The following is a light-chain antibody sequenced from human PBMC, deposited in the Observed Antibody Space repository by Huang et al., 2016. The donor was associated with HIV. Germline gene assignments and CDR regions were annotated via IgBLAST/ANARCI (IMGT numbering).Light chain of an antibody. J-gene: IGKJ4*01. CDR2: DAS. CDR1: HSVDSD. Sequence: EIEMTQSPATLSVSPGERATLSCRASHSVDSDLAWYQQKPGQAPRLLIHDASTRATGISAKFNGTGSGTEFSLSITNLQSEDLAVYYCQQYSDWPPLTFGGGTKVEI. V-gene: IGKV3-15*01. CDR3: QQYSDWPPLT.